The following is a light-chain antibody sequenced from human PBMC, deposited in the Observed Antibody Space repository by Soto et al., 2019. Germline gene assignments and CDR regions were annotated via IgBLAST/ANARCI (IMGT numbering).Light chain of an antibody. CDR3: QQTSAFPRT. CDR2: GAS. V-gene: IGKV1-12*01. J-gene: IGKJ1*01. CDR1: RDISNS. Sequence: DIQMTQSPSSVSASVGDRLTITCRASRDISNSLAWYQQTPGKAPKLLLRGASSLHRGVPSRFSGGGAGTEFTLTLSSLQPEDFATYYCQQTSAFPRTFGQGTKVDVK.